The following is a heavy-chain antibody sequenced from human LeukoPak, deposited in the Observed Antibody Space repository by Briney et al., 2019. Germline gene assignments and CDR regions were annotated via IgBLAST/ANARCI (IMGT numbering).Heavy chain of an antibody. J-gene: IGHJ5*02. Sequence: GGSLRLSCAASGFTFSSYGMHWVRQAPGKGLEWVSAITGSGGDTYYADSVKGRFTISRDNSKNTLYLQMNSLRAEDTAVYYCARGGGSSWYWYNWFDPWGQGTLVTVSS. CDR1: GFTFSSYG. D-gene: IGHD6-13*01. V-gene: IGHV3-23*01. CDR2: ITGSGGDT. CDR3: ARGGGSSWYWYNWFDP.